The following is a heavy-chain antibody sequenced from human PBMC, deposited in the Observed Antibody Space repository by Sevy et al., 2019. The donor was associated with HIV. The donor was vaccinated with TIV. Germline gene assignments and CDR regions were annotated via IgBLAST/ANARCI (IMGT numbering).Heavy chain of an antibody. J-gene: IGHJ3*01. Sequence: GGALRLSCAASGFTFSTYTMNWVRQAPGKGLEWVSSISFGSNYIYSADSVKGRFTISRDNAANSLFLQMISLRAGDTAVYYCARPYGSGSWEAFDLWGQGTMVTVSS. CDR2: ISFGSNYI. CDR1: GFTFSTYT. V-gene: IGHV3-21*01. D-gene: IGHD3-10*01. CDR3: ARPYGSGSWEAFDL.